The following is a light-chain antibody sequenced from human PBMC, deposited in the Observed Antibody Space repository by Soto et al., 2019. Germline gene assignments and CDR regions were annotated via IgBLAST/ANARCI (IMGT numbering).Light chain of an antibody. CDR1: RSISSRY. V-gene: IGKV3-20*01. J-gene: IGKJ2*01. Sequence: EIVLTQSPDTLSLSPGERATLSCRAGRSISSRYLAWYQQRTGQPPGLLIHGASSRAPGIPDRFSGSGSGTDFTLTISRLEPEEFAVYYCQQYGYSPNTFGQGTKLEIK. CDR3: QQYGYSPNT. CDR2: GAS.